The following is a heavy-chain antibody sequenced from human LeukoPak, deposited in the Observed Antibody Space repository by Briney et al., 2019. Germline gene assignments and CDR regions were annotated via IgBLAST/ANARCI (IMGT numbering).Heavy chain of an antibody. J-gene: IGHJ6*02. Sequence: GGSLRLSCAASGFTVSSYYMNWVRQAPGKGLEWVSVIYSGGSTYYADSVKGRFTISRDSSKNTLYLQMNSLRAEDTAVYYCTRDPDQYYCMDVWGQGTTVTVSS. CDR2: IYSGGST. D-gene: IGHD1-14*01. CDR1: GFTVSSYY. CDR3: TRDPDQYYCMDV. V-gene: IGHV3-53*01.